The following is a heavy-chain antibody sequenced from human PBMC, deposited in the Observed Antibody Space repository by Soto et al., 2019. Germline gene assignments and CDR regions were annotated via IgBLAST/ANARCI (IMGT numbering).Heavy chain of an antibody. V-gene: IGHV2-5*02. J-gene: IGHJ4*01. CDR1: GFSLSTSGEG. CDR2: IYWDDDK. CDR3: AHIPPDYDILTGYYAHYFDY. Sequence: VSXPTLVNPTLTLRLTCTFSGFSLSTSGEGVGWIRQPPGKALEWLARIYWDDDKRYSPSLKSRLTITNDTSKNQVVLTMTNMDPVDTATYYCAHIPPDYDILTGYYAHYFDYLGHGTLVTGSS. D-gene: IGHD3-9*01.